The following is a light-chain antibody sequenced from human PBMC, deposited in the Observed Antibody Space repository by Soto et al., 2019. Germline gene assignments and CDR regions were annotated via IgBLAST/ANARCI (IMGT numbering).Light chain of an antibody. CDR1: QRVRSH. V-gene: IGKV3-15*01. CDR3: QHYDNWPPWT. CDR2: GAS. Sequence: EIVMTQSPAALSVSPGEGATLSCRASQRVRSHLAWYQQKPGQAPRLLIYGASTRATGIPARFSGSGSGTEFTLSISSLQSEDFAVYYCQHYDNWPPWTFGQGTKVEIK. J-gene: IGKJ1*01.